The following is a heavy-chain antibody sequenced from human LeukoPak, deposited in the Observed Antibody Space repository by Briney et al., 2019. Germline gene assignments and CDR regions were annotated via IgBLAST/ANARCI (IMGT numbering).Heavy chain of an antibody. Sequence: GGSLRLSCTASRFTFGDYAMSWFRQAPGKGLEWVGFIRSKAYGGTTEYAASVKGRFTISRDDSKSIAYLQMNSLKTEDTAVYYCTRTVTTTEPVPIDYWGQGTLVTVSS. CDR2: IRSKAYGGTT. D-gene: IGHD4-17*01. CDR1: RFTFGDYA. J-gene: IGHJ4*02. CDR3: TRTVTTTEPVPIDY. V-gene: IGHV3-49*03.